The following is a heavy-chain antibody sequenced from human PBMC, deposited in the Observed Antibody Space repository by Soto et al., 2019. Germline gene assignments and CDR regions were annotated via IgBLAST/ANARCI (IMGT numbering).Heavy chain of an antibody. V-gene: IGHV4-34*01. CDR3: ARVRRPSYYDFWSGYPVFDY. D-gene: IGHD3-3*01. Sequence: PSKTLSLTCAVYGGSFSGYYWCWIRQPPGKGLEWIGEINHSGSTNYNPSLKSRVTISVDTSKNQFSLKLSSVTAADTAVYYCARVRRPSYYDFWSGYPVFDYWGQGTLVTVSS. J-gene: IGHJ4*02. CDR2: INHSGST. CDR1: GGSFSGYY.